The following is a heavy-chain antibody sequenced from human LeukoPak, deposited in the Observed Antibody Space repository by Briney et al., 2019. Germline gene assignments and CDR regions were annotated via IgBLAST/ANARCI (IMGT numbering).Heavy chain of an antibody. CDR1: GDSVSSNSAA. CDR3: ARDEGYCSGGSCYNWFDP. D-gene: IGHD2-15*01. CDR2: TYYRSKWYN. Sequence: LQTLSLTCAISGDSVSSNSAAWSWIRQSPSRGLEWLGRTYYRSKWYNDYAVSVKSRITINPDTSKNQFSLQLNSVTPEDTAVYYCARDEGYCSGGSCYNWFDPWGQGTLVTVSS. J-gene: IGHJ5*02. V-gene: IGHV6-1*01.